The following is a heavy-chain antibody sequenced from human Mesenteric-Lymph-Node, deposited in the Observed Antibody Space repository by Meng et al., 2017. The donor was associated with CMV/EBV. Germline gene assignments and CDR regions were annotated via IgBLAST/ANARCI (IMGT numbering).Heavy chain of an antibody. D-gene: IGHD3-9*01. CDR2: INHSGST. CDR1: GGLFSVYV. J-gene: IGHJ4*02. CDR3: ARGSSYDILTGYFYY. V-gene: IGHV4-34*01. Sequence: ILSVTSCFYGGLFSVYVWILIVPSPEKGLEWIGEINHSGSTTYIPSLTSRIIISADTSTNQISLNMSSVPAADTAVYYCARGSSYDILTGYFYYWGQGALVTVAS.